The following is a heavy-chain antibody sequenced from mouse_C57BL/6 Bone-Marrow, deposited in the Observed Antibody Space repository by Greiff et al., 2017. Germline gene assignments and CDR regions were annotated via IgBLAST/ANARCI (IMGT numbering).Heavy chain of an antibody. D-gene: IGHD4-1*01. J-gene: IGHJ2*01. CDR3: TRVLLGFDY. Sequence: DVQLVASGEGLVKPGGSLKLSCAASGFTFSSYAMSLVRQTPEKRLEWVAYISSGGDYIYYADTVQGRFPISRDNARNTLYLQMSSLKSEDTAMYYCTRVLLGFDYWGQGTTLTVSS. CDR2: ISSGGDYI. CDR1: GFTFSSYA. V-gene: IGHV5-9-1*02.